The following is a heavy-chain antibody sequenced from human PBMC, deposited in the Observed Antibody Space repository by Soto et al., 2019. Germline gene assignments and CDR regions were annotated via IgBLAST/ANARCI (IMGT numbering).Heavy chain of an antibody. D-gene: IGHD3-16*01. J-gene: IGHJ6*02. Sequence: GGSLRLSCAASGSTFSSYWMHWVRQAPGRGLVWVSRINSDGSSTSYADSVKGRFTISRDNAKNTLYLQMNSLRAEDTAVYYCARAEGGGYYYGMDVWGQGTTVTVSS. CDR3: ARAEGGGYYYGMDV. CDR1: GSTFSSYW. CDR2: INSDGSST. V-gene: IGHV3-74*01.